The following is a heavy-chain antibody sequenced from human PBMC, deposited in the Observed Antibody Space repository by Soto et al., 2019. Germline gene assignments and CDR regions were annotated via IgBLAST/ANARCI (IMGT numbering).Heavy chain of an antibody. J-gene: IGHJ5*02. CDR3: ARVMVIINFNWFDP. CDR1: GYTLTNYG. CDR2: ISAYNGNT. D-gene: IGHD3-9*01. V-gene: IGHV1-18*04. Sequence: ASVKVSCKASGYTLTNYGISWVRQAPGQGLEWMGWISAYNGNTNYAQKLQGRVTMTTDTSTSTAYMELRSLRSDDTAVYYCARVMVIINFNWFDPWGQGTLVTVSS.